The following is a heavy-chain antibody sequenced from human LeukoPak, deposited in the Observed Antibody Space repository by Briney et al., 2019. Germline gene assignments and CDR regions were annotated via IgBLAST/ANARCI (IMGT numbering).Heavy chain of an antibody. J-gene: IGHJ2*01. CDR1: GGSISSYY. CDR2: IYYSGST. Sequence: SETLSPTCTVSGGSISSYYWSWIRQPPGKGLEWIGYIYYSGSTNYNPSLKSRVTISVDTSKNQFSLKLSSVTAADTAVYYCARDAGRDGYNQAGWYFDLWGRGTLVTVSS. CDR3: ARDAGRDGYNQAGWYFDL. V-gene: IGHV4-59*01. D-gene: IGHD5-24*01.